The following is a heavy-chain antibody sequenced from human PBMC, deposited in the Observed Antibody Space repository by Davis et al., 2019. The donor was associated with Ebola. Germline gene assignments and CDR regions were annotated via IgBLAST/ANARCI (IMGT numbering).Heavy chain of an antibody. V-gene: IGHV4-39*07. Sequence: PSETLSLTCNVSGGSVTSSAYSRAWLRQPPGKGLEWIGSISHSGLTYYNESLKIRLTISTDKSKNQFSLNLSSVTAADTAVYFCAAMDFWIGYYPRYWGPGTLVIVSS. CDR1: GGSVTSSAYS. J-gene: IGHJ4*02. CDR3: AAMDFWIGYYPRY. D-gene: IGHD3-3*01. CDR2: ISHSGLT.